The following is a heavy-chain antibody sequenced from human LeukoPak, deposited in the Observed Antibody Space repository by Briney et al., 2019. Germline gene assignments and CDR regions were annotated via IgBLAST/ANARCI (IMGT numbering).Heavy chain of an antibody. Sequence: SETLSLTCTVSGGSISSSSYYWGWIRQPPGKGLEWIGYIYYSGSTYYNPSLKSRVTISVDTSKNQFSLKLSSVTAADTAVYYCAREKVGASFDYWGQGTLVTVSS. CDR3: AREKVGASFDY. CDR2: IYYSGST. V-gene: IGHV4-31*03. J-gene: IGHJ4*02. D-gene: IGHD1-26*01. CDR1: GGSISSSSYY.